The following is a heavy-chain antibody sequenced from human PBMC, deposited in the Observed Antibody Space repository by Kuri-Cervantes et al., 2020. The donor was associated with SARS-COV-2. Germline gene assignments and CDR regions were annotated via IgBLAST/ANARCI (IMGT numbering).Heavy chain of an antibody. Sequence: SQTLSLTCAVYGGSFSGYYWSWIRQPPGKGLEWIGEINHSGSTNYNPSLKSPVTISVDTSKNQFSLKLSSVTAADTAVYYCAGAYGDNGLGFDYWGQGTLVTVSS. D-gene: IGHD4-17*01. CDR2: INHSGST. CDR3: AGAYGDNGLGFDY. CDR1: GGSFSGYY. J-gene: IGHJ4*02. V-gene: IGHV4-34*01.